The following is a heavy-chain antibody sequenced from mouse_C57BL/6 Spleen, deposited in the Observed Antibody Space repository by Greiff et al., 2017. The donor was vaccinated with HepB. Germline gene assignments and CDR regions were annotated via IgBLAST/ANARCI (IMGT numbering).Heavy chain of an antibody. CDR2: IWSGGST. Sequence: QVQLQQSGPGLVQPSQSLSITCTVSGFSLTSYGVHWVRQSPGKGLEWLGVIWSGGSTDYNAAFISRLSISKDNSKSQVFFKMNSLQADDTAIYYCARPITTVVEDYYAMDYWGQGTSVTVSS. D-gene: IGHD1-1*01. CDR1: GFSLTSYG. J-gene: IGHJ4*01. CDR3: ARPITTVVEDYYAMDY. V-gene: IGHV2-2*01.